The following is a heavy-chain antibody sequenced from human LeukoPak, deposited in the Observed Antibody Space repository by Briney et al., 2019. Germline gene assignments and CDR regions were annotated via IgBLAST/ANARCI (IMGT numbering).Heavy chain of an antibody. CDR3: ARNNGMDV. CDR1: GCTLSNYN. J-gene: IGHJ6*02. CDR2: VSSSTTYI. Sequence: TGGCLRLSCAASGCTLSNYNANWVRQAPGKGLEWVSFVSSSTTYIYYADSLKGRFTISRDNAKNPLYLQMNSLRAEDTALYHCARNNGMDVWGQGTTVIVSS. V-gene: IGHV3-21*04.